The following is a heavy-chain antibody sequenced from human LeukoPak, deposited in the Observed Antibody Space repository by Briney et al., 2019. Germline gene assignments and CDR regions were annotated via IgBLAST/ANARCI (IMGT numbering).Heavy chain of an antibody. D-gene: IGHD2-21*01. Sequence: HPGGSLRLSCAASGFTVSSNYMSWVRQAPGKGLEWVSVIYSGGSTYYADSVKGRFTISRDNSKNTLYLQMNSLRAEDTAVFYCARGPFALPYYFDYWGQGTLVTVSS. CDR1: GFTVSSNY. V-gene: IGHV3-53*05. CDR3: ARGPFALPYYFDY. CDR2: IYSGGST. J-gene: IGHJ4*02.